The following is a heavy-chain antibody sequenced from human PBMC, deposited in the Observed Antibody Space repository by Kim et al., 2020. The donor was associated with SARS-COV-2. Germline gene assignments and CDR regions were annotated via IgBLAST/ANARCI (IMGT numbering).Heavy chain of an antibody. D-gene: IGHD4-17*01. CDR1: GGTFSSYA. J-gene: IGHJ4*02. CDR2: IIPILGIA. CDR3: ARDLIVDYGAPCYFDY. V-gene: IGHV1-69*04. Sequence: SVKVSCKASGGTFSSYAISWVRQAPGQGLEWMGRIIPILGIANYAQKFQGRVTITADKSTSTAYMELSSLRSEDTAVYYCARDLIVDYGAPCYFDYWGQGTLVTVSS.